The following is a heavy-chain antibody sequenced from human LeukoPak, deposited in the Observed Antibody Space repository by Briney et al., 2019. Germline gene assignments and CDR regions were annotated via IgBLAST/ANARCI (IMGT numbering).Heavy chain of an antibody. CDR2: ISGSGGST. Sequence: GGSLRLSCAASEFTFSIYWMSWVRQAPGKGLEWVSAISGSGGSTYYADSVKGRFTISRDNSKNTLYLQMNSLRAEDTAVYYCAKDQTHFDYGGQGTLVTVSS. J-gene: IGHJ4*02. CDR3: AKDQTHFDY. CDR1: EFTFSIYW. V-gene: IGHV3-23*01.